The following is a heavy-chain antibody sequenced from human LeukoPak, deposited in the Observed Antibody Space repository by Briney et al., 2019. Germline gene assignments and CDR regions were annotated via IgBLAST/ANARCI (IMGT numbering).Heavy chain of an antibody. CDR2: ISSSGTTI. CDR1: GFTFSGYE. V-gene: IGHV3-48*03. Sequence: GGSLRLSCAASGFTFSGYEMNWVRQAPGKGLEWVSYISSSGTTIYYADSVKGRFTISGDNAKNSLYLQMNSLRAEDTAVYYCARVGVVVAATGNLWFDPWGQGTLVTASS. D-gene: IGHD2-15*01. J-gene: IGHJ5*02. CDR3: ARVGVVVAATGNLWFDP.